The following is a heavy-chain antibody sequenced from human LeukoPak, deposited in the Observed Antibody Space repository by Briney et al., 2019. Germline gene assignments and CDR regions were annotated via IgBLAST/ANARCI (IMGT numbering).Heavy chain of an antibody. V-gene: IGHV3-30*04. CDR2: ISYDGSNK. Sequence: GGALRLSCAASGFTFSSHAMHWVRQAPGKGLEGVAVISYDGSNKYYADSVKGRFTISRDNSKNTLYLQMNSLRAEDTAVYYCARSRLADSGYDEFDYWGQGTLVTVSS. CDR3: ARSRLADSGYDEFDY. J-gene: IGHJ4*02. CDR1: GFTFSSHA. D-gene: IGHD5-12*01.